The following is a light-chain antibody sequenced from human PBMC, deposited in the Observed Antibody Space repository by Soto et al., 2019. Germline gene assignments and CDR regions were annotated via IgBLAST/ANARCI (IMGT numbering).Light chain of an antibody. CDR3: QQYYAIPWT. CDR2: WSS. CDR1: QSLLYSSNNR. J-gene: IGKJ1*01. V-gene: IGKV4-1*01. Sequence: EIVMTQSPDSLAVSLGERATINCKSSQSLLYSSNNRLAWYQQKPGQPPKLLIYWSSTRDSGVPDRFSGSGSGTDFTLTISSLQAEDVAVYYCQQYYAIPWTFGQGTKVEIK.